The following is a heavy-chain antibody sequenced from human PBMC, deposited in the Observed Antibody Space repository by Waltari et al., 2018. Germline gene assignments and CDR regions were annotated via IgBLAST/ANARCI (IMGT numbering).Heavy chain of an antibody. J-gene: IGHJ4*02. D-gene: IGHD3-10*01. CDR1: GFTFSSYS. V-gene: IGHV3-21*01. CDR2: ISSSSSYI. CDR3: ARDQTGYYGSGSYSDY. Sequence: EAQLVESGGGLVKPGGSLRLSCAASGFTFSSYSMNWVRQAPGKGLEWVSSISSSSSYIYYADSVKGRFTISRDNAKNSLYLQMNSLRAEDTAVYYCARDQTGYYGSGSYSDYWGQGTLVTVSS.